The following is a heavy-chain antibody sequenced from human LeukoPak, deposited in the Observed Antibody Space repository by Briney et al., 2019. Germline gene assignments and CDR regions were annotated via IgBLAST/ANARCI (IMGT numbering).Heavy chain of an antibody. D-gene: IGHD3-9*01. CDR1: GGSISSSNW. Sequence: SETLSLTCAVSGGSISSSNWWSWVHQPPGKGLEWIGEIYHSGSTNYNPSLKSRVTISVDKSKNQFSLKLSSVTAADTAVYYCARTVYDILSGFDYWGQGTLVTVSS. V-gene: IGHV4-4*02. CDR2: IYHSGST. CDR3: ARTVYDILSGFDY. J-gene: IGHJ4*02.